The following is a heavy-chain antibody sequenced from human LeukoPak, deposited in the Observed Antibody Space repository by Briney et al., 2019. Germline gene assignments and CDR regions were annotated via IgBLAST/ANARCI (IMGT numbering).Heavy chain of an antibody. V-gene: IGHV3-74*01. CDR2: IKSDGSST. D-gene: IGHD1-1*01. Sequence: GGSLRLSCAASGFTFSSYWMHWVRQAPGKGLVCVSRIKSDGSSTSHADSVKGRFTISRDDAKNTLYLQMNSLRAEDTAVYYCARAYNSHFDYWGQGALVTVSS. J-gene: IGHJ4*02. CDR3: ARAYNSHFDY. CDR1: GFTFSSYW.